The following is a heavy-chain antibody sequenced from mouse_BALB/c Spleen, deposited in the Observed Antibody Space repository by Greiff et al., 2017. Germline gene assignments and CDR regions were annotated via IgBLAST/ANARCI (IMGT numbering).Heavy chain of an antibody. D-gene: IGHD2-14*01. Sequence: QVQLQQSGPQLVRPGASVKISCKASGYSFTSYWMHWVKQRPGQGLEWIGMIDPSDSETRLNQKFKDKATLTVDKSSSTAYMQLSSPTSEDSAVYYCARSDRRFDYWGQGTTLTVSS. J-gene: IGHJ2*01. CDR1: GYSFTSYW. CDR2: IDPSDSET. V-gene: IGHV1S126*01. CDR3: ARSDRRFDY.